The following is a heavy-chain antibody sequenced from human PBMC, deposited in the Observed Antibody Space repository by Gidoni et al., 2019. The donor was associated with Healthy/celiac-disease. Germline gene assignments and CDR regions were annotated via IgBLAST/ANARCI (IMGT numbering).Heavy chain of an antibody. J-gene: IGHJ6*02. Sequence: EWVGRIKSKTDGGTTDYAAPVKGRFTISRDDSKNTLYLQMNSLKTEDTAVYYCTTRDIVVVVAAIYYYGMDVWGQGTTVTVSS. D-gene: IGHD2-15*01. V-gene: IGHV3-15*01. CDR3: TTRDIVVVVAAIYYYGMDV. CDR2: IKSKTDGGTT.